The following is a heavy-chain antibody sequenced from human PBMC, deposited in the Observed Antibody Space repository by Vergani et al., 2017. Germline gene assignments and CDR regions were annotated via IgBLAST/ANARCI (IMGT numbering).Heavy chain of an antibody. D-gene: IGHD1-26*01. CDR1: GGTFSSYA. V-gene: IGHV1-69*01. J-gene: IGHJ4*02. Sequence: QVQLVQSGAEVKKPWSSVKVSCKASGGTFSSYAISWVRQAPGQGLEWMGGIIPIFGTANYAQKLQGRVTITADESTSAAYMELSSLRSEGTAVCYCASTLYYSGSYLRQFDYWGQGALVTVSS. CDR3: ASTLYYSGSYLRQFDY. CDR2: IIPIFGTA.